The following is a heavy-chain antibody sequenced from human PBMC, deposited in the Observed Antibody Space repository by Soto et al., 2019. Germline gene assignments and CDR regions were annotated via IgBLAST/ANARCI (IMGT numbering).Heavy chain of an antibody. V-gene: IGHV5-51*01. CDR3: ARHRSGYYYDYYYYYGMDV. Sequence: PGESLKISCKGSGYSFTSYWIGWVRQMPGKGLEWMGIIYPGDSDTRYSPSFQGQVTISADKSISTAYLQWSSLKASDTAMYYCARHRSGYYYDYYYYYGMDVWGQGTTVTVS. D-gene: IGHD3-22*01. J-gene: IGHJ6*02. CDR2: IYPGDSDT. CDR1: GYSFTSYW.